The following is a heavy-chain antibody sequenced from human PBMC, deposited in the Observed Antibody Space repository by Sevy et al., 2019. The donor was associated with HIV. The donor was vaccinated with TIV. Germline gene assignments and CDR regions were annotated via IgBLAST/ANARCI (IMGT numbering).Heavy chain of an antibody. J-gene: IGHJ4*02. CDR1: GFTFSNYA. CDR3: ARDLPHLLPWELSRGSDF. D-gene: IGHD3-16*01. CDR2: RSHDEIHK. V-gene: IGHV3-30*04. Sequence: GGSLRLSCTAYGFTFSNYAVHWVRQAPGKGLEWVAIRSHDEIHKHFADSVRGRFSISRDTSKNTIYLQMNSLRPEDTAVYYCARDLPHLLPWELSRGSDFWGQGTLVTVSS.